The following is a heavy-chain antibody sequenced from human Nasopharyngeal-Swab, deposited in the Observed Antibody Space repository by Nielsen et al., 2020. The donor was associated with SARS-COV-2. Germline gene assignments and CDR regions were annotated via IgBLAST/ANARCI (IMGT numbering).Heavy chain of an antibody. D-gene: IGHD3-3*01. J-gene: IGHJ6*02. Sequence: ASVKVSCKASGYTFTSYAMKWVRQAPGQGLEWMGWINTNTGNPTYAQGFTGRFVFSLDTSVSTAYLQISSLKAEDTAVYYCAREEGITIFGVPIGFGYYGMDVWGQGTTVTVSS. CDR3: AREEGITIFGVPIGFGYYGMDV. CDR1: GYTFTSYA. CDR2: INTNTGNP. V-gene: IGHV7-4-1*02.